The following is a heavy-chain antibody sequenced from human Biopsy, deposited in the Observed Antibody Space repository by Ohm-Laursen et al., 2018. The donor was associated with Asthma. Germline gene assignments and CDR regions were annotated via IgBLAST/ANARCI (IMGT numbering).Heavy chain of an antibody. CDR3: ARFIDGTFFVDY. J-gene: IGHJ4*02. CDR2: IFAANSET. V-gene: IGHV5-51*01. Sequence: ESLRISCKASGYIFTSYWIGWVRQMPRKGLEWMGIIFAANSETKYSPSFQGQVTISVDMSISTAFLQWSSLKASDTAIYYCARFIDGTFFVDYWGQGTLVTVSS. D-gene: IGHD1-7*01. CDR1: GYIFTSYW.